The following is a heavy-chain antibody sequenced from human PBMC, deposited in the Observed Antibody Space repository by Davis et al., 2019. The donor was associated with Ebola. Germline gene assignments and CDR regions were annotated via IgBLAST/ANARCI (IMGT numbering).Heavy chain of an antibody. CDR3: ARAPAGRWQWPGTACDY. CDR2: IGGSGGIT. Sequence: PGGSLRLSCAASGFTFTAYAMSWVRQAPGKGLEWVSAIGGSGGITYYADSVKGRFTISRDISRNTMYLQMNSLRAEDTALYYCARAPAGRWQWPGTACDYWGQGTLVTVSS. D-gene: IGHD6-19*01. V-gene: IGHV3-23*01. J-gene: IGHJ4*02. CDR1: GFTFTAYA.